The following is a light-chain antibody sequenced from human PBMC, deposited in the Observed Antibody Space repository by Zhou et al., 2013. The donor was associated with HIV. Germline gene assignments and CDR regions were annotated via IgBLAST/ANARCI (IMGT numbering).Light chain of an antibody. CDR2: DVS. Sequence: QSALTQPPSVSGSPGQSITIPCTGTSSDVGGYNYVSWYQQHPGKAPKLMIYDVSKRPSGVPDRFSGSKSGNTASLTISGLQAEDEADYYCCSYAGSYTSFGTGTKVTVL. V-gene: IGLV2-11*01. J-gene: IGLJ1*01. CDR1: SSDVGGYNY. CDR3: CSYAGSYTS.